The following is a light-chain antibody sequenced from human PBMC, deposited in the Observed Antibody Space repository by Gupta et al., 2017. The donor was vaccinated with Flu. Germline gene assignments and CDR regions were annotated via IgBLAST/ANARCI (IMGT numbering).Light chain of an antibody. CDR1: SSDVGDYDF. V-gene: IGLV2-11*01. J-gene: IGLJ1*01. CDR2: EVS. CDR3: SSGASSYTYV. Sequence: QPALTQPRSASGSPGQSVTISCTGTSSDVGDYDFVSWYQQHPGKAPKLMIYEVSKRPSGLPDRFACYTSGTTAPMTICGLQADEDADYCCSSGASSYTYVFGTGTKVTVL.